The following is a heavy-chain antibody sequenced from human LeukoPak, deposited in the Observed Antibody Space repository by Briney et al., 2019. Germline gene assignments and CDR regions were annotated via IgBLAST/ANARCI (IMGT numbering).Heavy chain of an antibody. Sequence: PGGSLRLSCAVSGFTFSTYGMHWVRQAPGKGLEWVAFVRYDGSKKYYTNSVKGRFTISRDNSKNTLYLQMNSLRAEDTAVYYCAKDQKRGYSYGYLFYYYYMDVWGKGTTVTISS. V-gene: IGHV3-30*02. CDR2: VRYDGSKK. CDR1: GFTFSTYG. CDR3: AKDQKRGYSYGYLFYYYYMDV. J-gene: IGHJ6*03. D-gene: IGHD5-18*01.